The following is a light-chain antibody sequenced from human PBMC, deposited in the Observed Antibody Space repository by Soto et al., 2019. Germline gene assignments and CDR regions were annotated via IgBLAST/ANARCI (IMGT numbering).Light chain of an antibody. Sequence: DIEMTQSPSTLSVSIGDSSTITCRASQSISSYLIWYQQKPGKAPKLLIYAASSLQSGGPSRSISSRSWTNYSLTIISLQPADFATDYCQQQYSTPPWTVGQGTKVDIK. CDR1: QSISSY. CDR2: AAS. V-gene: IGKV1-39*01. CDR3: QQQYSTPPWT. J-gene: IGKJ1*01.